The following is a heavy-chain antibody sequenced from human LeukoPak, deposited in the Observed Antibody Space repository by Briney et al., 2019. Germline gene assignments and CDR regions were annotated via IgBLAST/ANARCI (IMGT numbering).Heavy chain of an antibody. CDR2: MYTGGTT. CDR3: AKDEVTSGGGLAS. CDR1: GFTVSGTH. D-gene: IGHD2-21*02. Sequence: GGSLRLSCAASGFTVSGTHMSWVRQAPGKGLEWVSAMYTGGTTHYADSVKGRFTISRDNSKNTLYLHMNSLRAEDTAVYYCAKDEVTSGGGLASWGQGTLVTVSS. V-gene: IGHV3-53*01. J-gene: IGHJ4*02.